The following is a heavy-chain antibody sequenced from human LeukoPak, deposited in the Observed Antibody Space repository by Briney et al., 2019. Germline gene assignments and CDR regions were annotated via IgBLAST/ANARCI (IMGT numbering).Heavy chain of an antibody. Sequence: PGGSLRLSCAASGFTFSSYGMHWVRQAPDKGLEWVAVISYDGSNKYYSDSVKGRFTISRDNSKNSLYLQMNSLRNDDTALYYCARDTEGYIYGYYYYGMDVWGQGTTVTVSS. CDR3: ARDTEGYIYGYYYYGMDV. V-gene: IGHV3-30*03. CDR1: GFTFSSYG. D-gene: IGHD5-18*01. J-gene: IGHJ6*02. CDR2: ISYDGSNK.